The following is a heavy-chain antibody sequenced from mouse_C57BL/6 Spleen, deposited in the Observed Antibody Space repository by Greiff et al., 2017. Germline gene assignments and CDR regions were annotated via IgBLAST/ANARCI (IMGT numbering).Heavy chain of an antibody. Sequence: QVQLQQPGAELVMPGASVKLSCKASGYTFTSYWMHWVKQRPGQGLEWIGEIDPSDSYTNYNQKFKGKSTLTVDKSSSTAYMQLSSLTSEDSAVYYCARRGENYYDQWYFDVWGTGTTVTVSS. D-gene: IGHD1-1*02. CDR3: ARRGENYYDQWYFDV. CDR2: IDPSDSYT. J-gene: IGHJ1*03. V-gene: IGHV1-69*01. CDR1: GYTFTSYW.